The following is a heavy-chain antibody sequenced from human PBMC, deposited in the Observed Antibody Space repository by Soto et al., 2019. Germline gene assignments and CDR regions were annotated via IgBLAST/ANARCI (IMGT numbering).Heavy chain of an antibody. J-gene: IGHJ4*02. CDR2: IRDRAFSYAT. D-gene: IGHD3-10*01. V-gene: IGHV3-73*01. Sequence: EVLLVESGGGLVQPGGSLKLSCAASGFVFKDSSIHWVRQASGKGLEWVGRIRDRAFSYATAYAASVKGRFTISRDDSTNTAYLQMNSLKTEDTAIYYFTRLISAAHDYWGQGTLVTVSS. CDR1: GFVFKDSS. CDR3: TRLISAAHDY.